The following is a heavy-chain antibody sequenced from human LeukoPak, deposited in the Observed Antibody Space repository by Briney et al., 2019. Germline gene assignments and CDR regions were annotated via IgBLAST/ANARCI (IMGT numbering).Heavy chain of an antibody. CDR1: GVTFSSLW. CDR2: INPDGSVK. V-gene: IGHV3-7*01. CDR3: ARDRGYNSFDY. D-gene: IGHD3-10*01. J-gene: IGHJ4*02. Sequence: GGSLRLSCAASGVTFSSLWMTWVRQAPGKGLEWVANINPDGSVKNYVDSMRGRFTISRDNAKNSLYLQMNSLRAEDTAVYYCARDRGYNSFDYWGQGTLVTVSS.